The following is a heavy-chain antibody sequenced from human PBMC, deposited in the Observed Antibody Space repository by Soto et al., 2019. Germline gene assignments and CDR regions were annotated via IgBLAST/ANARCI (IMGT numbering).Heavy chain of an antibody. J-gene: IGHJ4*02. CDR2: IIPILGIA. Sequence: QVQLVQSGAEVKKPGSSVKVSCTASGGTFSSYTISWVRQAPGQGLEWMGRIIPILGIANYAQKFQGRVTITADKSTSTAYMELSSLRSEDTAVYYCARGASLQVAGDYWGQGTLVTVSS. CDR3: ARGASLQVAGDY. D-gene: IGHD6-19*01. V-gene: IGHV1-69*02. CDR1: GGTFSSYT.